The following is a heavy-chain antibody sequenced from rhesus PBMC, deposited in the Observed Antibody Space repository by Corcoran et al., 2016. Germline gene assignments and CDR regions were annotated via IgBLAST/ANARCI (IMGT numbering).Heavy chain of an antibody. V-gene: IGHV4-165*02. CDR3: ARFTGYYPNFDY. CDR1: GDSITGYY. J-gene: IGHJ4*01. Sequence: QVQLQESGPGLLKPSETLSLPCAVSGDSITGYYWNWIRQPPGKGLEWIGYIVGSSVITYYHPSLKRRVTFSTDTAKNQFSLKLSAVTAADTAVYYCARFTGYYPNFDYWGQGVLVTVSS. D-gene: IGHD3-3*01. CDR2: IVGSSVIT.